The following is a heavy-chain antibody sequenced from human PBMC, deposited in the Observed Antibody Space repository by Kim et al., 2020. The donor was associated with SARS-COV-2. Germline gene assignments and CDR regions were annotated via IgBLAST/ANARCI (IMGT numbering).Heavy chain of an antibody. CDR2: ISSSSSYI. CDR3: ANSGTTLRYYGMDV. J-gene: IGHJ6*02. CDR1: GFTFSSYS. D-gene: IGHD1-1*01. Sequence: GGSLRLSCAASGFTFSSYSMNWVRQAPGKGLEWVSSISSSSSYIYYADSVKGRFTISRDNAKNSLYLQMNSLRAEDTAVYYCANSGTTLRYYGMDVWGQWTTVTVSS. V-gene: IGHV3-21*01.